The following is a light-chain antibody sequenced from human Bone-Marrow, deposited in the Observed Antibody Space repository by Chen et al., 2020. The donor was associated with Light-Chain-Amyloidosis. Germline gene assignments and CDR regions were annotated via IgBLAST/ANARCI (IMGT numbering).Light chain of an antibody. J-gene: IGLJ1*01. V-gene: IGLV1-36*01. Sequence: QSVLTQPPSVSEAPRQRVTISCSGSSSNIGNNAVNWYQQLPGKAPKLLIYYDDLLPSGVSDRFSGSKSGTSASLAISGLQAEDEADYYCCSYAGSYKVFGTGTKVTVL. CDR1: SSNIGNNA. CDR2: YDD. CDR3: CSYAGSYKV.